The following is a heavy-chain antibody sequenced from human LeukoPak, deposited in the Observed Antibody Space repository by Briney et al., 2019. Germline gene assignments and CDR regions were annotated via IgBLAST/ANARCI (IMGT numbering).Heavy chain of an antibody. CDR2: IIPIFGTA. V-gene: IGHV1-69*01. J-gene: IGHJ4*02. Sequence: ASVKVSCKASGGTFSSYAISWVRQAPGQGLEWMGGIIPIFGTANYAQKFQGRVTITADESTSTAYMELSSLRSEDTAVYYCASLPNYDSLPGTGTNWGQGTLVTVSS. CDR3: ASLPNYDSLPGTGTN. CDR1: GGTFSSYA. D-gene: IGHD3-22*01.